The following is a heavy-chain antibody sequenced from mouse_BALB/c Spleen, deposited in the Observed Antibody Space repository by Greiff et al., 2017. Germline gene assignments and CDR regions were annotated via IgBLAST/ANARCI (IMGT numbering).Heavy chain of an antibody. CDR1: GFNIKDTY. J-gene: IGHJ2*01. CDR3: ARNPYGNLFDY. CDR2: IDPANGNT. Sequence: EVQLQQSGAELVKPGASVKLSCTASGFNIKDTYMHWVKQRPEQGLEWIGRIDPANGNTKYDPKFQGKATITADTSSNTAYLQLSSLTSEDTAVYYCARNPYGNLFDYWGQGTTLTVSS. V-gene: IGHV14-3*02. D-gene: IGHD2-10*02.